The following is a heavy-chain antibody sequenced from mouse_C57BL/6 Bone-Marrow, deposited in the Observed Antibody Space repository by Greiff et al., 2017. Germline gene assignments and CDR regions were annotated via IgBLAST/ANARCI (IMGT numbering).Heavy chain of an antibody. CDR2: IDPSDSYT. Sequence: QVQLQQSGAELVRPGTSVKLSCKASGYTFTSYWMHWVKQRPGQGLEWIGVIDPSDSYTNYNQKFKGKATLTVDTSSSTAYMQLSSLTSEDSAVYYCARSLYGNYGAWFAYWGQGTLVTVSA. CDR1: GYTFTSYW. CDR3: ARSLYGNYGAWFAY. V-gene: IGHV1-59*01. D-gene: IGHD2-1*01. J-gene: IGHJ3*01.